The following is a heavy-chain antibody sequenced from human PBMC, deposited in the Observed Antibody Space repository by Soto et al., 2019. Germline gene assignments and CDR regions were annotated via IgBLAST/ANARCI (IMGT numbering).Heavy chain of an antibody. CDR3: AIRASYYDSSGYFDY. J-gene: IGHJ4*02. D-gene: IGHD3-22*01. CDR1: GFTFSSDS. V-gene: IGHV3-48*01. CDR2: ISSSSTI. Sequence: PGGSLRLSCAASGFTFSSDSMNWVRQAPGKGLEWVSYISSSSTIYYADSVKGRFTISRDNAKNSLYLQMNSLRAEDTAVYYCAIRASYYDSSGYFDYWGQGTLVTVSS.